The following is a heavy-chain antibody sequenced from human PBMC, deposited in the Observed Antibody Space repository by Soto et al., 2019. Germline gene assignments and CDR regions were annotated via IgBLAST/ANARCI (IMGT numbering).Heavy chain of an antibody. Sequence: GASVEVCCEASGDSVKIYGISWLRQATGQGLEWMGWISAYNGNTNYAQKLQGRVTMTTDTSTSTAYMELRSLRSDDTAVYYCTRVGRSGYFGYWGQGTLVTVSS. CDR1: GDSVKIYG. D-gene: IGHD3-3*01. J-gene: IGHJ4*02. CDR2: ISAYNGNT. CDR3: TRVGRSGYFGY. V-gene: IGHV1-18*01.